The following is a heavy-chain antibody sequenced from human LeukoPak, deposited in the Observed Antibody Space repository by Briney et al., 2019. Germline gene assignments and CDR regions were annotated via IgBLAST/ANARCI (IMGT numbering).Heavy chain of an antibody. J-gene: IGHJ4*02. V-gene: IGHV4-59*11. Sequence: SETLSLTCIVSGGSITSHFWSWIRQPPGKGLEWIGYIYHSGITNYNPSLKSRVTISVDTSKNQFSLELSSVTAADTAVYYCARDGYSGSSLFDSWGQGTLVTVSS. CDR2: IYHSGIT. D-gene: IGHD1-26*01. CDR3: ARDGYSGSSLFDS. CDR1: GGSITSHF.